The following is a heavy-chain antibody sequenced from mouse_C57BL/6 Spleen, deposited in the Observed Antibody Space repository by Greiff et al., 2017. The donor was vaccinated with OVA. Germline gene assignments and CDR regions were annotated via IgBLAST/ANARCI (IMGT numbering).Heavy chain of an antibody. CDR1: GYTFTDYY. J-gene: IGHJ1*03. D-gene: IGHD2-1*01. CDR2: INPNNGGT. Sequence: EVQLQQSGPELVKPGASVKISCKASGYTFTDYYMNWVKQSHGKSLEWIGDINPNNGGTSYNQKFKGKATLTVDKSSSTAYMELRSLTSEDSAVYYCAGGEGNYPGYFDVWGTGTTVTVSS. CDR3: AGGEGNYPGYFDV. V-gene: IGHV1-26*01.